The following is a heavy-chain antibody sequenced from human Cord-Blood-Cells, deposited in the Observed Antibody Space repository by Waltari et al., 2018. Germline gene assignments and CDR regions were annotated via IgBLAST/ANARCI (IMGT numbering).Heavy chain of an antibody. D-gene: IGHD2-2*02. V-gene: IGHV1-24*01. CDR2: FDPEDGET. Sequence: QVQLVQSGAEVKKHGASVKVSCKVSGYTLTELSMHWVRQAPGKGLEWMGGFDPEDGETSYAQKFQGRVTMTEDTSTDTAYMELSSLRSEDTAVYYCATAVQYCSSTSCYTRIFDYWGQGTLVTVSS. CDR1: GYTLTELS. J-gene: IGHJ4*02. CDR3: ATAVQYCSSTSCYTRIFDY.